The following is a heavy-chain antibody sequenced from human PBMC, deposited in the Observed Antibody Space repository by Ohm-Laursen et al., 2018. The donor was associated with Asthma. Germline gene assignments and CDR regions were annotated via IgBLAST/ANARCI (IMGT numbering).Heavy chain of an antibody. V-gene: IGHV1-8*01. CDR1: GYTFTSYD. J-gene: IGHJ6*02. D-gene: IGHD3-3*01. CDR2: MNPNSGNT. CDR3: ARAGKLRFSYGMDV. Sequence: ASVKVSCKASGYTFTSYDINWVRQATGQGLEWMGWMNPNSGNTGYAQRFQGRVTMTRNTSISTAYMELSSLRSEDTAVYFCARAGKLRFSYGMDVWGQGTTVTVSS.